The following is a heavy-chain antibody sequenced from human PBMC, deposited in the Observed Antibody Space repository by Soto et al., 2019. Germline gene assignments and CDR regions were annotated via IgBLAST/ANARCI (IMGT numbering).Heavy chain of an antibody. J-gene: IGHJ4*02. Sequence: SETLSLTCAVYGGSFSVYYWSWIRQPPGKGLEWMGEINHSGSTNYNPSLKSRVTISVDTSKNQFSLKLSSVTAAETAVYYCARGLTGQQLVRAGFVDYWGQGTLVTVSS. CDR2: INHSGST. CDR1: GGSFSVYY. V-gene: IGHV4-34*01. D-gene: IGHD6-13*01. CDR3: ARGLTGQQLVRAGFVDY.